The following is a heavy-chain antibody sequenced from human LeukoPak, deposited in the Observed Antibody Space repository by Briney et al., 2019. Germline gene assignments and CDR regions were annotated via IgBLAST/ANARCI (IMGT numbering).Heavy chain of an antibody. D-gene: IGHD6-19*01. J-gene: IGHJ4*02. V-gene: IGHV3-23*01. CDR2: ISADGRRS. CDR3: AKVDTSGWYEVLDF. CDR1: GYSFTSYW. Sequence: GESLKISCKGSGYSFTSYWIGWVRQAPGKGLEWVSTISADGRRSNYADSVKGRFTISRDTSKNTLYLQMNSLRAEDTAKYYCAKVDTSGWYEVLDFWGQGTLVTVSS.